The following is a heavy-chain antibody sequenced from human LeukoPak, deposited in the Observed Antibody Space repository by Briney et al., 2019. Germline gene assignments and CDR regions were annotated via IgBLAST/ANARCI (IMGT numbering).Heavy chain of an antibody. J-gene: IGHJ4*02. Sequence: SETLSLTCTVSGGSISSGGYYWSWIRQHPGKGLEWIGYIYYSGSTYYNPSLKSRVTISVDTSKNQFSLKLSSVPAAGTAVYYCARTLGGSGPTTLDYWGQGTLVTVSS. D-gene: IGHD3-10*01. V-gene: IGHV4-31*03. CDR3: ARTLGGSGPTTLDY. CDR1: GGSISSGGYY. CDR2: IYYSGST.